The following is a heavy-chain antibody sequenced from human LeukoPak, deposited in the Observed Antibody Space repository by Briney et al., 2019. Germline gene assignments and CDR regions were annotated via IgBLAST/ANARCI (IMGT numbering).Heavy chain of an antibody. V-gene: IGHV1-18*01. D-gene: IGHD3-22*01. J-gene: IGHJ3*02. CDR1: GYTFTDYG. CDR3: ASSNYYDSNPFDI. Sequence: GASVKVSCKASGYTFTDYGLSWVRQAPGQGLEWMGWVSTYTGITNFAQNFQGRVTMTTDTSTRTAYMELRSLTSDDTAVYYCASSNYYDSNPFDIWGQGTMVTVSS. CDR2: VSTYTGIT.